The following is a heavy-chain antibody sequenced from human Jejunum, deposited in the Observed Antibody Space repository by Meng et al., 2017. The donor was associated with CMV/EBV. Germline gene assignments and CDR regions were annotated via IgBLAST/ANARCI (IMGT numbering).Heavy chain of an antibody. J-gene: IGHJ6*02. CDR1: GFPVNVNY. CDR2: LYNDGRS. CDR3: AREWKLLYYGLDV. D-gene: IGHD3-10*01. Sequence: GFPVNVNYMTWVRRAPGKGLEWVSMLYNDGRSYYGDSVKGRFTISRDDSRNTVYLEMNSLRVEDTGVYYCAREWKLLYYGLDVWGQGTTVTVSS. V-gene: IGHV3-66*01.